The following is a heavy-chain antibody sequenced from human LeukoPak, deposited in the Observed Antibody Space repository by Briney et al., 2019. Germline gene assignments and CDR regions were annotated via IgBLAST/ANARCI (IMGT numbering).Heavy chain of an antibody. CDR3: ASGVCSSTSCYYEYFDY. V-gene: IGHV3-30*04. D-gene: IGHD2-2*01. Sequence: GGSLRLSCAASGFTFSSYAMHWVRQAPGKGLEWVAVISYDGSNKYYADSVKGRFTISRDNSKNTLYLQMNSLRAEDTAVYYCASGVCSSTSCYYEYFDYWGQGTLVTVSS. CDR2: ISYDGSNK. CDR1: GFTFSSYA. J-gene: IGHJ4*02.